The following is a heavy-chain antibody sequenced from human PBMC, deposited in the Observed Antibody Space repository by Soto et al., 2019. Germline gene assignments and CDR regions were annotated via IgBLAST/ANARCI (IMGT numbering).Heavy chain of an antibody. Sequence: PWGTLRLPWVASEFTFSNYAMSWVRQAPGKGLEWMASINYRGERRDYAACMKGRFTISRDNSKNTLYLQMNILRDEETAVYYWAKVPTGEMATFFQAFDIWGPGTMVTVSS. CDR2: INYRGERR. CDR1: EFTFSNYA. D-gene: IGHD3-3*02. J-gene: IGHJ3*02. V-gene: IGHV3-23*01. CDR3: AKVPTGEMATFFQAFDI.